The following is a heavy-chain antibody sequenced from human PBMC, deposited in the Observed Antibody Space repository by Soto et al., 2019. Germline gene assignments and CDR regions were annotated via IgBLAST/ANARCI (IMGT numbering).Heavy chain of an antibody. V-gene: IGHV4-30-4*01. CDR2: IYYSGST. Sequence: PSETLSLTCTVSGGSISSGDYYWSWIRQPPGKGLEWIGYIYYSGSTYYNPSLKSRVTISVDTSKNQFSLKLSSVTAAATAVYYCARAGGDHRRRVGYFDYWGQGTLVTVSS. CDR3: ARAGGDHRRRVGYFDY. CDR1: GGSISSGDYY. J-gene: IGHJ4*02. D-gene: IGHD4-17*01.